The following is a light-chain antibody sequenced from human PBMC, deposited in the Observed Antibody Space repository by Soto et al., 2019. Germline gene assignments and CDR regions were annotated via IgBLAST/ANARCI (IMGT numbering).Light chain of an antibody. CDR1: SSDVGGYNY. V-gene: IGLV2-14*01. CDR2: DVS. CDR3: SSYTSSSGV. J-gene: IGLJ2*01. Sequence: QSALTQPASVSGSPGQTITISCTGPSSDVGGYNYVSWYQQHPGKAPKLMIYDVSNRPSGVSNRFSGSKSGNTASLTISGLQAEDEADYYCSSYTSSSGVFGGGTKLTVL.